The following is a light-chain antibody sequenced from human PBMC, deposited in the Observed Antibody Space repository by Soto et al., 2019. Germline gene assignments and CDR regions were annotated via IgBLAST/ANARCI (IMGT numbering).Light chain of an antibody. CDR3: QQRSKWPVT. Sequence: EIVLTQSPATLSLSPGERATLSCRASQSVNSYLAWYQQKPGQAPRLLIYDATSRATGIPARFSGSGSGTDFTLTISSQEPEDLAVYYCQQRSKWPVTFGGGTKVEIK. CDR2: DAT. CDR1: QSVNSY. J-gene: IGKJ4*01. V-gene: IGKV3-11*01.